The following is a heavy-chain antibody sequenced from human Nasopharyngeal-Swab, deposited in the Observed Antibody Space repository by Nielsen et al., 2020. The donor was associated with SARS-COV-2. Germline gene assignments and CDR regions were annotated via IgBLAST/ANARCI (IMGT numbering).Heavy chain of an antibody. CDR2: ISSSGSTI. CDR3: ASLLWFGELPSDYYYYGMDV. CDR1: GFTFSDYY. J-gene: IGHJ6*02. Sequence: GGSLRLYSAASGFTFSDYYMSWIRQAPGKGLEWVSYISSSGSTIYYADSVKGRFTISRDNAKNSLYLQMNSLRAEDTAVYYCASLLWFGELPSDYYYYGMDVWGQGTTVTVSS. V-gene: IGHV3-11*04. D-gene: IGHD3-10*01.